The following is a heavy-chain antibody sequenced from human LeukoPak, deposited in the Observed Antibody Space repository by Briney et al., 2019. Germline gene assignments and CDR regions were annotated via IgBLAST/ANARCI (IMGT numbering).Heavy chain of an antibody. Sequence: GGSLRLSCAASGFSFSDYAMHWVRQAPGKGLESVSAISSNGGSTYYANSVKGRFTISRDNSKNTLYLQMGSLRAEDLAVYYCARDFGLTGKVDYWGQGTLVTVSS. CDR3: ARDFGLTGKVDY. CDR2: ISSNGGST. D-gene: IGHD1-20*01. CDR1: GFSFSDYA. V-gene: IGHV3-64*01. J-gene: IGHJ4*02.